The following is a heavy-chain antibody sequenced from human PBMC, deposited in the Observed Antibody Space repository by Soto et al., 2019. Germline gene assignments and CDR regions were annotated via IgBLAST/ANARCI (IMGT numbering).Heavy chain of an antibody. V-gene: IGHV1-46*03. D-gene: IGHD2-21*02. CDR1: GYTFTSYY. CDR2: INPSGGST. CDR3: ARGGGIVVATAPYDH. Sequence: ASVKVSCKASGYTFTSYYMHWVRQAPGQGLEWMGIINPSGGSTTYAQRFLGRVTMTSDTSTSTVHMELGSLTSEDTAVYYCARGGGIVVATAPYDHWGQGTLVTLSS. J-gene: IGHJ4*02.